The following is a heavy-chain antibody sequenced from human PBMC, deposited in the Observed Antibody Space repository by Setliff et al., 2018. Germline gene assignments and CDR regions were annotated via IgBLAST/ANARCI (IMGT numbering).Heavy chain of an antibody. CDR2: IHYSGST. D-gene: IGHD3-22*01. CDR1: AGSISSSSYY. V-gene: IGHV4-39*01. CDR3: ARQGRKSDSRGYYYWTDFDY. Sequence: PSETLSLTCTVSAGSISSSSYYWGWIRQPPGKGLEWIATIHYSGSTYYNPSLKSRVTTSVDTSKNQFSLKLSSVTAADTAVYYCARQGRKSDSRGYYYWTDFDYWGQGALGTVSS. J-gene: IGHJ4*02.